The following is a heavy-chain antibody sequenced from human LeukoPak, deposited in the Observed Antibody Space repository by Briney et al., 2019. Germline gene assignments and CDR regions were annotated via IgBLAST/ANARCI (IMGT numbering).Heavy chain of an antibody. Sequence: SETLSLTCTVSGGSISSYYWSWIRQPPGKGLEWIGYIYHSGSTNYNPSLKSRVTISVDTSTNQFSLKMRSVTAADTAVYYCARHSFDSGYYYVDWGQGTLVTVSS. CDR3: ARHSFDSGYYYVD. J-gene: IGHJ4*02. V-gene: IGHV4-59*08. CDR1: GGSISSYY. CDR2: IYHSGST. D-gene: IGHD3-22*01.